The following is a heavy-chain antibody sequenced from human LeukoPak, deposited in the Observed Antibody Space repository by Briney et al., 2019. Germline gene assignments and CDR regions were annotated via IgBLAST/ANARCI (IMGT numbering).Heavy chain of an antibody. D-gene: IGHD3-10*01. CDR1: GFTFSSYS. V-gene: IGHV3-21*01. CDR2: ISSSSSYI. J-gene: IGHJ4*02. Sequence: GGSLRLSCAASGFTFSSYSMNWVRQAPGKGLEWVSSISSSSSYIYYADSVKGRFTISRDNAKNSLYLQMNSLRAEDTAVYYCAKAHSGGSGSYSPGGWGQGTLVTVSS. CDR3: AKAHSGGSGSYSPGG.